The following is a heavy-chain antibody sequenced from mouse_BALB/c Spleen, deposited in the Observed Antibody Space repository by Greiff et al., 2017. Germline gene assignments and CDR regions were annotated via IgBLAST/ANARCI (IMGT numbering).Heavy chain of an antibody. Sequence: VQLQQSGAELVRSGASVKLSCTASGFNIKDYYMHWVKQRPEQGLEWIGWIDPENGDTEYAPKFQGKATMTADTSSNTAYLQLSSLTSEDTAVYYCKGYRYDPYFDDWGQGTTLTVSS. CDR2: IDPENGDT. V-gene: IGHV14-4*02. D-gene: IGHD2-14*01. CDR1: GFNIKDYY. J-gene: IGHJ2*01. CDR3: KGYRYDPYFDD.